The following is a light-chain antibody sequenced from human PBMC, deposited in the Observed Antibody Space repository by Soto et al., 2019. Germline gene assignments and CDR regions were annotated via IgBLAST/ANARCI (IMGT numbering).Light chain of an antibody. V-gene: IGKV3-15*01. CDR3: QQYGGSPQT. J-gene: IGKJ1*01. Sequence: EIVMTQSPATLSVSPGERATLSCRASQSVSSNLAWYQQKPGQAPRLLIYGASTRATGIPARFSGSGSGTEFTLTISSLQSEDFAVYYCQQYGGSPQTFGQGTKV. CDR2: GAS. CDR1: QSVSSN.